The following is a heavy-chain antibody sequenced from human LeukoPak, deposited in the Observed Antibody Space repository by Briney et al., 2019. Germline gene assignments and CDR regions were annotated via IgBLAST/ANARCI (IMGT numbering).Heavy chain of an antibody. CDR3: AREPRVMVQWFDP. Sequence: ASVKVSCKAFGYTFTSNYMHWVRQAPGQGPEWMGVISPSGGSTTYAQKFQGRVTLTRDMSTSTDYLELSSLRSEDTAVYYCAREPRVMVQWFDPWGQGTLVTVSS. CDR2: ISPSGGST. J-gene: IGHJ5*02. D-gene: IGHD3-10*01. V-gene: IGHV1-46*01. CDR1: GYTFTSNY.